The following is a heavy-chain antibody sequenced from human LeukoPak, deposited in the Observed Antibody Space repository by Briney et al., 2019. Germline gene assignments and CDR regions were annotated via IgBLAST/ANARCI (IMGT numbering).Heavy chain of an antibody. D-gene: IGHD3-9*01. CDR1: GFTFRSYG. CDR2: ISYDGSNK. V-gene: IGHV3-30*03. CDR3: ARAMSYYDILTGYSD. J-gene: IGHJ4*02. Sequence: GGSLRLSCAASGFTFRSYGMHWVRQAPGKGLEWVSVISYDGSNKYCADSVKGRFTISRDNSKNTLYLQMNSLRAEDTAVYYCARAMSYYDILTGYSDWGQGTLVTVSS.